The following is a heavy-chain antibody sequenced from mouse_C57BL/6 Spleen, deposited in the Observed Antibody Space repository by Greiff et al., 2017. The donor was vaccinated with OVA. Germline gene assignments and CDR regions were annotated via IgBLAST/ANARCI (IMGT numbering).Heavy chain of an antibody. J-gene: IGHJ2*01. CDR2: ISYSGST. Sequence: EVQRVESGPGMVKPSQSLSLTCTVTGYSITSGYDWHWIRHFPGNKLEWMGYISYSGSTNYNPSLKSRISITHDTSKNHFFLKLNSVTTEDTATYYCARGDYGNPWFDYWGQGTTLTVSS. V-gene: IGHV3-1*01. CDR1: GYSITSGYD. CDR3: ARGDYGNPWFDY. D-gene: IGHD2-1*01.